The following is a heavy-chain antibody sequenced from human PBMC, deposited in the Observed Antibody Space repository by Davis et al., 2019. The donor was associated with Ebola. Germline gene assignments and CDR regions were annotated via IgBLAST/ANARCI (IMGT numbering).Heavy chain of an antibody. V-gene: IGHV5-10-1*01. Sequence: PSFQGHVTISADKSISTAYLQWSSLKASDTAMYYCAKTEWSDDAFDVWGQGTMVTVSS. D-gene: IGHD2-8*01. J-gene: IGHJ3*01. CDR3: AKTEWSDDAFDV.